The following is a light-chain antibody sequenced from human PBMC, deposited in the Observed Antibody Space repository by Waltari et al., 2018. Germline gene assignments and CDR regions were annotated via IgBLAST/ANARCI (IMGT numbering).Light chain of an antibody. CDR2: AAS. CDR1: QSISSY. J-gene: IGKJ4*01. CDR3: QQSYSTPPLT. V-gene: IGKV1-39*01. Sequence: DIQMNKSPSSLSASVGDRVNITCRASQSISSYLNWYQQKPGKAPKLLIYAASSLQSGVPSRFSGSGSGTDFTLTISSLQPEDFATYYCQQSYSTPPLTFGGGTKVEIK.